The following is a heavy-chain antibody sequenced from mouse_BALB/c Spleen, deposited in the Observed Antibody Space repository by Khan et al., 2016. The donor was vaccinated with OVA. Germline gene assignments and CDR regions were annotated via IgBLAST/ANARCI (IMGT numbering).Heavy chain of an antibody. Sequence: EVELVESGGGLVQPGGSRKLSCAASGFTFSDYGMAWVRQAPGKGPEWVAFVSSLAYNFYYADTVTGRFTISRENATNTLYLEMSSLRSEDTAMXDCARGGKGGFAYWGQGTLVTVSA. J-gene: IGHJ3*01. V-gene: IGHV5-15*02. CDR1: GFTFSDYG. CDR2: VSSLAYNF. CDR3: ARGGKGGFAY.